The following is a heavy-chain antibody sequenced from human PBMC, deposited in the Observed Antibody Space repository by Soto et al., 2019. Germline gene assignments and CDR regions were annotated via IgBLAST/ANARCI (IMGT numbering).Heavy chain of an antibody. J-gene: IGHJ3*02. D-gene: IGHD6-19*01. CDR1: GFTFDDYA. CDR2: ISWNSGSI. CDR3: AKSISSGWSGNAFDI. Sequence: GGSLRLSCAASGFTFDDYAMHGVRQAPGKGLEWVSGISWNSGSIGYADSVKGRFTISRDNAKNSLYLQMNSLRAEDTALYYCAKSISSGWSGNAFDIWGQGTMVTVSS. V-gene: IGHV3-9*01.